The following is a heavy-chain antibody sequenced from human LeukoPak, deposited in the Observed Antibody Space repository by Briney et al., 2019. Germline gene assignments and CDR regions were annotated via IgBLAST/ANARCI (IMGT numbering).Heavy chain of an antibody. D-gene: IGHD3-10*01. CDR1: GFTFDDYA. Sequence: GRSLRLSCAASGFTFDDYAMHWVRQAPGKGLEWFSGISWNSGSIGYADSVKGRFTISRDNAKNSLYLQMNSLRAEDTALYYCAKDRGEVHYYGMDVWGQGTTVTVSS. V-gene: IGHV3-9*01. CDR3: AKDRGEVHYYGMDV. CDR2: ISWNSGSI. J-gene: IGHJ6*02.